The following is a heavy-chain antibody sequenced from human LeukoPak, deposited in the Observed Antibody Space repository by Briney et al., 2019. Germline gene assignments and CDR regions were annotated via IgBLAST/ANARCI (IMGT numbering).Heavy chain of an antibody. D-gene: IGHD3-9*01. V-gene: IGHV3-23*01. CDR2: ISGSGGST. J-gene: IGHJ4*02. CDR3: AKDRGQHWLMSFEY. CDR1: GFTFSSYA. Sequence: PGGSLRLSCAASGFTFSSYAMSWVRQAPGKGLEWVSTISGSGGSTYYADSVKGRFTISRDSSKNTLYLQMNSLRAEDTAVYYCAKDRGQHWLMSFEYWGQGTLVTVSS.